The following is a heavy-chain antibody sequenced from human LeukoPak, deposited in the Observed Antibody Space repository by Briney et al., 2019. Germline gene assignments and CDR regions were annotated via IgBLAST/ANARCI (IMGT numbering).Heavy chain of an antibody. D-gene: IGHD2-21*02. CDR2: ISGYNGNT. CDR1: GYTFTSYG. V-gene: IGHV1-18*01. J-gene: IGHJ6*03. CDR3: ARAPEVTAISYYYYYYMDV. Sequence: ASVKVSCKASGYTFTSYGISWVRQAPGQGLEWMGWISGYNGNTNYAQQKLQGRITMTTDTSTSTAYMELRSLRSEDTAVYYCARAPEVTAISYYYYYYMDVWGKGTTVTVSS.